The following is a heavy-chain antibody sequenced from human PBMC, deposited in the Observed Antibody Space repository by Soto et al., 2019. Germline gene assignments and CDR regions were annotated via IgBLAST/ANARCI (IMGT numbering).Heavy chain of an antibody. CDR2: IYYSGST. Sequence: QLQLQESGPGLVKPSETLSLTCTVSGGSISSSSYYWGWIRQPPGKGLEWIGSIYYSGSTYYNPSLKSRVTISVDTSKNQFSLKLSSVTAADTAVYYCARQDTYYDILTGYYLRPSAFGIWGQGTMVTVSS. D-gene: IGHD3-9*01. J-gene: IGHJ3*02. CDR1: GGSISSSSYY. V-gene: IGHV4-39*01. CDR3: ARQDTYYDILTGYYLRPSAFGI.